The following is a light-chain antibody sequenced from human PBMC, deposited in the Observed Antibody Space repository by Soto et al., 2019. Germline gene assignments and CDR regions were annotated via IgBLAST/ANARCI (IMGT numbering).Light chain of an antibody. V-gene: IGLV2-14*01. CDR2: DVS. Sequence: QSVLTQPASVSGSPGQSITISCTGTSSDVGGYNYVSWYQQHPGKAPKLMIYDVSNRPSGVSNRFSGSKSGNTASLTISGIQAEDEADYYCSSYTSSIVVFGGGTKLTVL. CDR1: SSDVGGYNY. CDR3: SSYTSSIVV. J-gene: IGLJ2*01.